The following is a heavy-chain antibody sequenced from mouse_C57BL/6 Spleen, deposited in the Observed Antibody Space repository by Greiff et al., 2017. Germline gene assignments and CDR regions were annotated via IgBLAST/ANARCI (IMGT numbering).Heavy chain of an antibody. CDR2: ISGGGGNT. V-gene: IGHV5-9*01. J-gene: IGHJ2*01. Sequence: VQLKESGGGLVKPGGSLKLSCAASGFTFSSYTMSWVRQTPEKRLEWVATISGGGGNTYYPDSGKGRFTISRDNAKNTMYLQMSSLRSEDTALYYCARHEDFEGFDYWGQGTTLTVSS. CDR1: GFTFSSYT. CDR3: ARHEDFEGFDY.